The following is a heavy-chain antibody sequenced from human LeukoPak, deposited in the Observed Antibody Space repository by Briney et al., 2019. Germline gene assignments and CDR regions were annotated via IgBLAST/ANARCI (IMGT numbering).Heavy chain of an antibody. Sequence: GGSLRLSCAASGFTFDDFAMHWVRQAPGKGLEWVSGIVGGAGGTYYADSVKGRFTISRDNSRNTLYLQMNSLRAEDTAVYYCAKWQDVIHWGYFDSWGQGTLVTVS. CDR3: AKWQDVIHWGYFDS. J-gene: IGHJ4*02. V-gene: IGHV3-23*01. CDR2: IVGGAGGT. D-gene: IGHD3-16*01. CDR1: GFTFDDFA.